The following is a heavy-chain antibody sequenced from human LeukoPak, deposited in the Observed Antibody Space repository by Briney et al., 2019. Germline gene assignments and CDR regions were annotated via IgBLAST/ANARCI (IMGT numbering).Heavy chain of an antibody. CDR1: GFTFSSYE. CDR3: AKEAYSYGYFDS. D-gene: IGHD5-18*01. J-gene: IGHJ4*02. V-gene: IGHV3-30*18. Sequence: PGRSLRLSCAASGFTFSSYEMHWVRQAPGKGLEWVAGISYDGSNKYYTDSVKGRFTISRDNSKNTLYLQMNSLRAEDTALYYCAKEAYSYGYFDSWGLGTLVTVSS. CDR2: ISYDGSNK.